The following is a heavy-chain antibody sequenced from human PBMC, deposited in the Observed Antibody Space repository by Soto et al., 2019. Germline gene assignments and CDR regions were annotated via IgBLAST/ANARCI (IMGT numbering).Heavy chain of an antibody. CDR3: ARGSWPTRGWRVITPRNPLDY. CDR1: GYTFLSNH. J-gene: IGHJ4*02. V-gene: IGHV1-46*01. Sequence: SVKLSRKASGYTFLSNHVCWVRQAPGQGHEWIGIINPNDGSRDYAQKFQGRGTMTRDTSTNTVYMKLTSLTIEDTADDFCARGSWPTRGWRVITPRNPLDYLAQGTLVTV. D-gene: IGHD3-10*01. CDR2: INPNDGSR.